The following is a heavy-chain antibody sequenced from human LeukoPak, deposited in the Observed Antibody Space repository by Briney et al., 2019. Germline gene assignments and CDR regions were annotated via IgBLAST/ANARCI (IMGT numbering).Heavy chain of an antibody. D-gene: IGHD4-23*01. CDR1: GYTFTGDW. CDR2: IYPGDSDT. CDR3: ARHHWNGGNSDGFDP. V-gene: IGHV5-51*01. Sequence: GESLKISCKASGYTFTGDWIGWVRQMPGKGLEWMGIIYPGDSDTKYNAPFQGQVTISADKSISTAYLQWSSLKASDTAMYYCARHHWNGGNSDGFDPWGQGTLVTVSS. J-gene: IGHJ5*02.